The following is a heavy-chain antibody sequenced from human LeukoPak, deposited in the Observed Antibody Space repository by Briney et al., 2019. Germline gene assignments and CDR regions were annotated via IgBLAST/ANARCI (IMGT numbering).Heavy chain of an antibody. Sequence: GGSLRLSCAASGFTFSNLAMGWVRQAPGKGLAWVSGISGSGGGTYYVDSVRGRFTISRDNSKNTLYLQMNSLRAEDTAVYYCAKAGGYSYGYFDYWGQGTLVTVSS. CDR1: GFTFSNLA. D-gene: IGHD5-18*01. V-gene: IGHV3-23*01. J-gene: IGHJ4*02. CDR3: AKAGGYSYGYFDY. CDR2: ISGSGGGT.